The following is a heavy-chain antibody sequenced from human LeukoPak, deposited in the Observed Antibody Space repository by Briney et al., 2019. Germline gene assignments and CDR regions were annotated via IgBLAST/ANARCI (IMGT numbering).Heavy chain of an antibody. D-gene: IGHD6-13*01. J-gene: IGHJ4*02. Sequence: GGSLRLSCAASGFTFSTYSMNWVRQAPGKGLEWVSSISRNSRYIYYADSMRGRFTISRDDAKNSLYLQMNSLKPEDTAVYYCARVAEAAAFDSWGQGTLVTVSS. CDR2: ISRNSRYI. V-gene: IGHV3-21*06. CDR3: ARVAEAAAFDS. CDR1: GFTFSTYS.